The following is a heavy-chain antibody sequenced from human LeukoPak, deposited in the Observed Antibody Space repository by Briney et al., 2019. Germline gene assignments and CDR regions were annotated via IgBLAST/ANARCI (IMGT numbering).Heavy chain of an antibody. V-gene: IGHV3-48*01. D-gene: IGHD3-3*01. Sequence: GGSLRLSCAASGFTFSSYNMNWVRQAPGKGLEWVSYISDSSTTIYYADSVKGRFTISRDNAKNSLYLKMNSLRAEDTAVYYCARDRGGAYDFWSGYTGYFDYWGQGTLVPVSS. CDR1: GFTFSSYN. CDR3: ARDRGGAYDFWSGYTGYFDY. CDR2: ISDSSTTI. J-gene: IGHJ4*02.